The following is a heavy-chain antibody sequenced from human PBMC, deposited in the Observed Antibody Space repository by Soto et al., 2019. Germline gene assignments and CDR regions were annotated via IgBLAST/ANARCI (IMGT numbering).Heavy chain of an antibody. CDR1: GFPLSSYG. CDR3: VRDGEWGKWNFDY. CDR2: LHLDGNA. V-gene: IGHV3-30*06. Sequence: QVQLVESGGGVIQHGTSLRLTCIVSGFPLSSYGIHWVRQAPGKGLEWVSFLHLDGNAYYIESVKGRFTLSRDISKNTVFMEMDSLRADDTAVYYCVRDGEWGKWNFDYWGQGTPVTVSS. J-gene: IGHJ4*02. D-gene: IGHD7-27*01.